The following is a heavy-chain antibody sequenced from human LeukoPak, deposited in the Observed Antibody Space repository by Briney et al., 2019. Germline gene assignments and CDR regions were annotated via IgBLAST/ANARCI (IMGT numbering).Heavy chain of an antibody. CDR2: INPNSGGT. J-gene: IGHJ4*02. CDR1: GYTFTGYY. CDR3: ARDVSGSYQYYFDY. Sequence: GASVKVSCKASGYTFTGYYMHWVRQAPGQGLERMGWINPNSGGTNYAQKFQGRVTMTRDTSISTAYMELSRLRSDDTAVYYCARDVSGSYQYYFDYWGQGTLVTVSS. V-gene: IGHV1-2*02. D-gene: IGHD1-26*01.